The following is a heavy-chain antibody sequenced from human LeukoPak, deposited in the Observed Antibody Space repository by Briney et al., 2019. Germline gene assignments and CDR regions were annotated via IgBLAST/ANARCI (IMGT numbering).Heavy chain of an antibody. CDR1: GFTFSSYS. CDR2: ISSSSSTI. J-gene: IGHJ4*02. Sequence: PGGSLRLSCAASGFTFSSYSMNWVRHATGKGLECVSYISSSSSTIYYAVSVKGRFTISRDNAKNSLCLQMNSLRAEDTAVYYCAREKRGYSYGYCPDYWGQGTLVTVSS. V-gene: IGHV3-48*01. D-gene: IGHD5-18*01. CDR3: AREKRGYSYGYCPDY.